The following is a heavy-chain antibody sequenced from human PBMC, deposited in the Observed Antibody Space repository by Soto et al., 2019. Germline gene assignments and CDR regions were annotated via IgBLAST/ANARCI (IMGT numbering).Heavy chain of an antibody. CDR2: IYNIGST. CDR1: GGSFSNYY. Sequence: SETLSLTCAVYGGSFSNYYWNWIRQPPGKGLEWIGEIYNIGSTDYNPSLKSRVTISADTSKNQFSLKLSSVTAADTAVYYCAGGLYYHDSSGYPLDVWGQGTTVT. CDR3: AGGLYYHDSSGYPLDV. J-gene: IGHJ6*02. D-gene: IGHD3-22*01. V-gene: IGHV4-34*01.